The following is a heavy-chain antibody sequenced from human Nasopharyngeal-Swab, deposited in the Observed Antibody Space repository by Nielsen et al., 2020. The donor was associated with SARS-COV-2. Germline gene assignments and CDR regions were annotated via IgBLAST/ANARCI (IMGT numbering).Heavy chain of an antibody. V-gene: IGHV4-39*07. CDR3: ARERGRGGIWNYYYYYMDV. CDR1: GGSISSSSYY. J-gene: IGHJ6*03. CDR2: IYYSGST. D-gene: IGHD3-10*01. Sequence: SETLSLTCTVSGGSISSSSYYWGWIRQPPGNGLEWIGSIYYSGSTYYNPSLKSRVTLSVDTSQNQFSLKLSSVTAADTAVYYCARERGRGGIWNYYYYYMDVWGKGTTVTVSS.